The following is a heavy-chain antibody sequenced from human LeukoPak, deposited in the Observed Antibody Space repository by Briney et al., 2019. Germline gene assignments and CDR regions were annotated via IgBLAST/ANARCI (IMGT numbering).Heavy chain of an antibody. CDR1: GLIVSNNY. D-gene: IGHD2-21*01. J-gene: IGHJ4*02. CDR2: IYTGGDT. CDR3: ARSPEIWGVVIASYFDY. V-gene: IGHV3-53*01. Sequence: TGGSLRLSCAASGLIVSNNYMSWVRQAPGKGLEWVSSIYTGGDTHYADSVKGRFTISRDNAKNSLYLQMNSLRAEDTAVYYCARSPEIWGVVIASYFDYWGQGTLVTVSS.